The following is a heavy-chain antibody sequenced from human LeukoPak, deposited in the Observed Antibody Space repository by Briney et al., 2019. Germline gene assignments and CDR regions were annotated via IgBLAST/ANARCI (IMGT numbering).Heavy chain of an antibody. Sequence: EASVKVSCKASGYTFTGYYMHWVRQAPGQGLEWMGWINPNSGGTNYAQKFQGRVTMTRDTSISTAYMELSRLRSDDTAVYYCASGPVNYYDSSARNWYFDLWGRGTLVTVSS. J-gene: IGHJ2*01. D-gene: IGHD3-22*01. CDR1: GYTFTGYY. V-gene: IGHV1-2*02. CDR3: ASGPVNYYDSSARNWYFDL. CDR2: INPNSGGT.